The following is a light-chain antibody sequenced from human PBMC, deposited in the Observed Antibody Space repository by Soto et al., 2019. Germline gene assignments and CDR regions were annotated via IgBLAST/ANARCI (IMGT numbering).Light chain of an antibody. Sequence: DIQMTQSPSSLSASVGDRVTITCRASQSISSYLHWYQQKPGIAPKLLIYAASSLHSGVPSRFSGSGSGTDFTLTISSLQPEDFATYYCQQSYSTPRTFGQGTKVEIK. CDR3: QQSYSTPRT. CDR1: QSISSY. CDR2: AAS. V-gene: IGKV1-39*01. J-gene: IGKJ1*01.